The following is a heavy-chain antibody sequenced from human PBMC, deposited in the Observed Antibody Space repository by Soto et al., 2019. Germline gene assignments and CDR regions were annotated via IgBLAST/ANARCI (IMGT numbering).Heavy chain of an antibody. V-gene: IGHV3-30-3*01. CDR3: ARASIGFTMYL. CDR2: ISFDGTTQ. Sequence: QPGGSLRLSCEASGFSLSDYPMHWVRRAPGKGLEWVAVISFDGTTQQYMDSVKGRFTISRDMSKKTIFLQMNSLRAEDSAVYYCARASIGFTMYLWGRGTLVTVSS. D-gene: IGHD2-8*01. J-gene: IGHJ4*02. CDR1: GFSLSDYP.